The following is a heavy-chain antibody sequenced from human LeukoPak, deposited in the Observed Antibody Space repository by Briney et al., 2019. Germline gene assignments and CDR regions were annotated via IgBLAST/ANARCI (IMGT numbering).Heavy chain of an antibody. D-gene: IGHD4-23*01. CDR1: GGSVSSGSYY. CDR3: ARVQGGNSGNYFDY. V-gene: IGHV4-61*01. J-gene: IGHJ4*02. CDR2: IYYSVST. Sequence: SETLSLTCTVSGGSVSSGSYYWSWIRQPPGKGLEWIGYIYYSVSTNYNPSLKSRVTISVDTSKNQFSLKLSSVTAADTAVYYCARVQGGNSGNYFDYWGQGTLVTVSS.